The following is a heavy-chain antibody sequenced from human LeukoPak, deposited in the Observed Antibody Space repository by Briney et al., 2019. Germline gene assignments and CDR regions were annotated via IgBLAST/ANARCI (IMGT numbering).Heavy chain of an antibody. Sequence: GGSLRLSCAASGFTFSSYGIHWVRQAPGKALEWVAFISYDGSDTYYRDSVKGRFTISRDNSKKTLYLQMNSLRAEDTAAYYCAKWLVGSSAQYGMDVWGQGTTVTVSS. CDR3: AKWLVGSSAQYGMDV. V-gene: IGHV3-33*03. CDR2: ISYDGSDT. CDR1: GFTFSSYG. D-gene: IGHD2-2*01. J-gene: IGHJ6*02.